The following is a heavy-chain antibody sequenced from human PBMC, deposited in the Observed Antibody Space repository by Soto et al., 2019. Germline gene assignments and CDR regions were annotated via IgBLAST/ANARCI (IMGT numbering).Heavy chain of an antibody. CDR2: ISFDGSHK. J-gene: IGHJ4*02. Sequence: GGSLRLFCAGSGFTFSNYGLHLVRQAPGKGLDWVSFISFDGSHKYYADSVKGRFTISRDNSNNMLYLQMDSLTTEDTAVYYCAKDGAPRYCSRSSCHPAGAYWGQGTLVTVSS. CDR1: GFTFSNYG. CDR3: AKDGAPRYCSRSSCHPAGAY. D-gene: IGHD2-15*01. V-gene: IGHV3-30*18.